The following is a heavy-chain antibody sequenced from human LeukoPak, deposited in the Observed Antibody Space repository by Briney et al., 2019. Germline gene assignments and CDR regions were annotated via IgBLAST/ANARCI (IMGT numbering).Heavy chain of an antibody. D-gene: IGHD6-19*01. CDR3: AKDLYSSGWNFDY. CDR2: ISSSSSYI. J-gene: IGHJ4*02. V-gene: IGHV3-21*04. CDR1: GFTFSSYS. Sequence: GGSLRLSCAASGFTFSSYSMNWVRQAPGKGLEWVSSISSSSSYIYYADSVKGRFTISRDNAKNSLYLQMNSLRAEDTALYYCAKDLYSSGWNFDYWGQGTLVTVSS.